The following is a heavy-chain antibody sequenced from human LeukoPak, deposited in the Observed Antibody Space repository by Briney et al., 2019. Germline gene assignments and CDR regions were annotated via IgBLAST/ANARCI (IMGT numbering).Heavy chain of an antibody. V-gene: IGHV1-69*04. CDR2: IIPILGIA. J-gene: IGHJ6*02. CDR3: ARDGTVRPVDYYYGMDV. D-gene: IGHD4-11*01. CDR1: GGTFSSYA. Sequence: SVKVSCKASGGTFSSYAISWVRQAPGQGLEWMGRIIPILGIANYAQKFQGRVTITADKSTSTAYMELSSLRSDGTAVYYCARDGTVRPVDYYYGMDVWGQGTTVTVSS.